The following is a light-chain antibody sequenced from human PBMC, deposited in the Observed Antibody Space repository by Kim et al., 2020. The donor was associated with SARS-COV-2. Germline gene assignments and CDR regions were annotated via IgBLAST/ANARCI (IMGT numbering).Light chain of an antibody. J-gene: IGLJ1*01. V-gene: IGLV3-1*01. CDR1: KLGDKF. CDR2: QDD. Sequence: SYELTQPPSVSVSPGQTASITCSGDKLGDKFACWYQQRAGQSPVLIIYQDDKRPSGIPERFSASNSGNTATLTISGTQALDEADYYCQTWDTSAGGVFGTGTKVTVL. CDR3: QTWDTSAGGV.